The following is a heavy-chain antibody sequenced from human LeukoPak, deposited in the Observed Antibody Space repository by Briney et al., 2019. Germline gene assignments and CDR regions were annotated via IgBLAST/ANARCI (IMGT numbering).Heavy chain of an antibody. Sequence: GGSLRLSCVASGFTLSSSGMHWVRQAPGKGLEWVAFIRFDGSNKYYADSVKGRFTISRDNSKNTLYLQMNSLRAEDTAVYYCAKDMRVRGVIIPFDYWGQGTLVTVSS. CDR1: GFTLSSSG. CDR3: AKDMRVRGVIIPFDY. D-gene: IGHD3-10*01. V-gene: IGHV3-30*02. J-gene: IGHJ4*02. CDR2: IRFDGSNK.